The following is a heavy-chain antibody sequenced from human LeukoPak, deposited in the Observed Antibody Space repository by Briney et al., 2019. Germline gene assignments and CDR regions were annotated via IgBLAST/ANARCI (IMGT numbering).Heavy chain of an antibody. CDR3: ARGNYDFWSGDPPRGLDP. CDR1: ARTFGSYA. D-gene: IGHD3-3*01. V-gene: IGHV1-69*05. J-gene: IGHJ5*02. Sequence: SVNVSCQASARTFGSYAISWVRQPAGQGLEWMGGIIPIFGTANYAQKFQGRETLATDESTSTAYMELSSLRSEDTGVYYCARGNYDFWSGDPPRGLDPWGQGTLVTVSS. CDR2: IIPIFGTA.